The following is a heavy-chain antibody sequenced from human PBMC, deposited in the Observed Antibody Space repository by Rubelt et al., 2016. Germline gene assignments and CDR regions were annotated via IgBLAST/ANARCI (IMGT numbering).Heavy chain of an antibody. CDR2: IYYSGST. J-gene: IGHJ4*02. Sequence: QVRLQESGPGLVKPSETLSLTCTVSGGSISSYYWTWIRQPPGKGLEWIGYIYYSGSTNYNPSLKSRVTISVDTSKNQFSLKLRSVTAADTAVYYCARGGVNWNYDYWGQGTLVTVSS. CDR3: ARGGVNWNYDY. CDR1: GGSISSYY. D-gene: IGHD1-7*01. V-gene: IGHV4-59*01.